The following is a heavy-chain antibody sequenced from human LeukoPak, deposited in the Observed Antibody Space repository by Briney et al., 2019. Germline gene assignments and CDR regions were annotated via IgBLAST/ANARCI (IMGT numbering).Heavy chain of an antibody. D-gene: IGHD2-15*01. J-gene: IGHJ4*02. V-gene: IGHV4-59*11. CDR3: ASDSRSGLFDY. Sequence: KPSETLSLTCTVSGGSISSHYWSCIRQAPGKGLEWIGYIYYSGSTNYNPSLKSRVTISVDTSNNQFSLKLTSVTAADTAVYYCASDSRSGLFDYWGQGTLLTVSS. CDR1: GGSISSHY. CDR2: IYYSGST.